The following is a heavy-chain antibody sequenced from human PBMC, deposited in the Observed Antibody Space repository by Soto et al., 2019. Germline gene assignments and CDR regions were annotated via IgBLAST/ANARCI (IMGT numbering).Heavy chain of an antibody. Sequence: SETLSLTCAVYGGSFSCYYWSWIRQPPGKGLEWIGEINHSGSTNYNPSLKSRVTISVDTSKNQFSLKLSSVTAADTAVYYCARLRLGRYGMDVWGQGTTVTVSS. CDR1: GGSFSCYY. CDR2: INHSGST. V-gene: IGHV4-34*01. D-gene: IGHD1-1*01. J-gene: IGHJ6*02. CDR3: ARLRLGRYGMDV.